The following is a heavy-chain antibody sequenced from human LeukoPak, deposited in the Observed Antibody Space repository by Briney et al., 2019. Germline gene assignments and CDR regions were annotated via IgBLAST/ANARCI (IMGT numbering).Heavy chain of an antibody. J-gene: IGHJ3*02. D-gene: IGHD3-22*01. CDR1: GYTFTGYY. CDR2: INPRGDST. Sequence: ASVKVSCKASGYTFTGYYMHWVRQAPGQGLEWMGMINPRGDSTSSAQTFQGRVTMTRDMSTSTVYMALSSLRTEDTAVYYCARGRHSYESSDYYYEGDAFDIWGQGTMVTVSS. CDR3: ARGRHSYESSDYYYEGDAFDI. V-gene: IGHV1-46*01.